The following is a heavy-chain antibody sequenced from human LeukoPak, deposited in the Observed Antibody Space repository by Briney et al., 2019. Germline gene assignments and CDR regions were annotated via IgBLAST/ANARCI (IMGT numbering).Heavy chain of an antibody. CDR3: ARAEDDYGDSHDAFDI. J-gene: IGHJ3*02. CDR2: ISGSGGST. D-gene: IGHD4-17*01. V-gene: IGHV3-23*01. Sequence: GGSLRLSCAASGFTFSSYAMSWVRQAPGKGLEWVSAISGSGGSTYYADSVKGRFTISRDNSKNTLYLQMNSLRAEDTAVYYCARAEDDYGDSHDAFDIWGQGTMVTVSS. CDR1: GFTFSSYA.